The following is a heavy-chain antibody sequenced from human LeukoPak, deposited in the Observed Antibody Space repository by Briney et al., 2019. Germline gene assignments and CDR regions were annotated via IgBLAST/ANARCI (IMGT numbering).Heavy chain of an antibody. J-gene: IGHJ6*02. V-gene: IGHV1-24*01. CDR1: GYTLTELS. CDR3: ATGGNVDTAMVSLKGYYYYGMDV. D-gene: IGHD5-18*01. Sequence: GASVTVSCTVSGYTLTELSMHWVRQAPGKGLEWMGGFDPEDGETIYAQKFQGRVTMTEDTSTDTAYMELSSLRAEDTAVYYCATGGNVDTAMVSLKGYYYYGMDVWGQGTTVTVSS. CDR2: FDPEDGET.